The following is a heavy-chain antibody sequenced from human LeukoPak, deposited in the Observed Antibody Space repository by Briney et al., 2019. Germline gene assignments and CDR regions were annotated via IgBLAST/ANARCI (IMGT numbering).Heavy chain of an antibody. D-gene: IGHD3-22*01. CDR3: ARHRMYYYDSSGRGVADAFDI. V-gene: IGHV4-39*01. CDR2: IYYSGST. J-gene: IGHJ3*02. CDR1: GGSISSSSYY. Sequence: PSETLSLTCTVSGGSISSSSYYWGWIRQPPGKGLEWIGSIYYSGSTYYNPSLKSRVTISVDTSKNQFSLKLSSVTAAETAVYYCARHRMYYYDSSGRGVADAFDIWGQGTMVTVSS.